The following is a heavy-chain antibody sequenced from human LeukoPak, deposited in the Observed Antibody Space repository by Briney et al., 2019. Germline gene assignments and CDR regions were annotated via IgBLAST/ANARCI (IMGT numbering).Heavy chain of an antibody. Sequence: GGSLRLSCAASGFTFSSYGMHWVRQAPGKGREWVAVISYDGSNKYYADSVKGRFTISRDSAKNTLYLQMNSLRAEDTAVYYCTRDRFYAMDAWGQGTTVTV. V-gene: IGHV3-30*03. CDR2: ISYDGSNK. CDR1: GFTFSSYG. CDR3: TRDRFYAMDA. J-gene: IGHJ6*02.